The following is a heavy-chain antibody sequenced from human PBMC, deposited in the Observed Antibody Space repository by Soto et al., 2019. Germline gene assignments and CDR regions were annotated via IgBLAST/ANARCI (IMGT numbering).Heavy chain of an antibody. V-gene: IGHV3-23*01. Sequence: GGSLRLSCAASGFTFSNYAMSRVRQSPGKGLEWVSAITGSGGDTYHADSVKGRFTISRDNTKNTLYLQMNSLKAEDTAVFYCAKGSASSRPYYFDYWGQGTLVTVSS. CDR1: GFTFSNYA. J-gene: IGHJ4*02. CDR3: AKGSASSRPYYFDY. D-gene: IGHD2-2*01. CDR2: ITGSGGDT.